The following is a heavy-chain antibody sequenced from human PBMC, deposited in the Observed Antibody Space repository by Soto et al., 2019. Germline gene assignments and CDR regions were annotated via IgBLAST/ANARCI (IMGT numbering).Heavy chain of an antibody. J-gene: IGHJ4*02. D-gene: IGHD6-19*01. CDR2: ISYDGSNK. Sequence: PGGALRLSCAASGFTFSSSGMHWVRPAPGKGLEWVAVISYDGSNKYYADSVKGRFTISRDNSKNTLYLQMNSLRAEDTAVYYCAKEGPTVAGTGFDYWGQGTLVTVSS. CDR1: GFTFSSSG. CDR3: AKEGPTVAGTGFDY. V-gene: IGHV3-30*18.